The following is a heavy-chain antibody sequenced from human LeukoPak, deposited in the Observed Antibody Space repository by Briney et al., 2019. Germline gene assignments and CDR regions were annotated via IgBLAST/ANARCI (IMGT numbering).Heavy chain of an antibody. CDR2: ISSSSSYI. J-gene: IGHJ3*02. D-gene: IGHD3-22*01. CDR3: AREYYDSSGSAAFDI. V-gene: IGHV3-21*01. Sequence: GGSLRLSCAASGITFSSYSMNWVRQAPGKGLEWVSSISSSSSYIYYADSVKGRFTISRDNAKNSLYLQMNSLRAEDTAVYYCAREYYDSSGSAAFDIWGQGTMVTVSS. CDR1: GITFSSYS.